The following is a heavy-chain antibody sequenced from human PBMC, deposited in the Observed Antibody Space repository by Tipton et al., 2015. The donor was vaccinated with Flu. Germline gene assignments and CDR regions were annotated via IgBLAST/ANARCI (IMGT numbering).Heavy chain of an antibody. V-gene: IGHV4-38-2*01. Sequence: LRLSCAVSGYSISSGYYWGWIRQPPGKGLEWIGSIYHSGSTYYNPSLKSRVTISVDTSKNQFSLKLSSVTAADTAVYYCARWGSSGDVVIWGQGTMVTVSS. CDR2: IYHSGST. J-gene: IGHJ3*02. D-gene: IGHD6-19*01. CDR3: ARWGSSGDVVI. CDR1: GYSISSGYY.